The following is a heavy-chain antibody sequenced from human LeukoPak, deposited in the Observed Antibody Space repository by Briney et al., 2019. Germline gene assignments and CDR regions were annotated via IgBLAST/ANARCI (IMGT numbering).Heavy chain of an antibody. Sequence: PSQTLSPTCTVSGDSITSRASYWSWIRHHPGTGLEWIGYIYQSGSTYYNPSLMTRVTMSVDTSKNQFSLKLTSVTAADTAVYYCARDLFVGGLDAWGKGTTVTVSS. CDR2: IYQSGST. V-gene: IGHV4-31*03. D-gene: IGHD3-16*01. J-gene: IGHJ6*04. CDR1: GDSITSRASY. CDR3: ARDLFVGGLDA.